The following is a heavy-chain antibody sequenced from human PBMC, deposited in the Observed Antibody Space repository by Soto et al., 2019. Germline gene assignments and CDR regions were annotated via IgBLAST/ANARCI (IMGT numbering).Heavy chain of an antibody. J-gene: IGHJ6*02. CDR2: IYTSGST. D-gene: IGHD5-18*01. Sequence: PSETLSLTCTVSGGSISSYYRSWIRQPAGKGLEWIGRIYTSGSTNYNPSLKSRVTMSVDTSKNQFPLKLSSVTAADTAVYYCARDIRGYSYGTYYYGMDVWGQGTTVTVS. CDR1: GGSISSYY. V-gene: IGHV4-4*07. CDR3: ARDIRGYSYGTYYYGMDV.